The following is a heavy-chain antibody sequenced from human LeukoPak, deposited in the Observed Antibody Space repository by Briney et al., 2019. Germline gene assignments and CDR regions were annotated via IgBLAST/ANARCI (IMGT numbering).Heavy chain of an antibody. D-gene: IGHD1-7*01. CDR3: ARDPTGSTIGDF. Sequence: GGSLRLSCAASGFTFRNYVIHWVRQAPGKGLEWVAVIWYDKSKNYYADSVKGRFTISRDNSKSTLYLQMNSLRAEDTAVYYCARDPTGSTIGDFWGQGTLVTVSS. CDR1: GFTFRNYV. J-gene: IGHJ4*01. CDR2: IWYDKSKN. V-gene: IGHV3-33*08.